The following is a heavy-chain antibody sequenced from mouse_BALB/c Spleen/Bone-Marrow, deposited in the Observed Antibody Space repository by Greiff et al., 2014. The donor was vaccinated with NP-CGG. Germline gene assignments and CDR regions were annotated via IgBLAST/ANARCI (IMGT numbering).Heavy chain of an antibody. CDR3: ARRDWDAFAY. V-gene: IGHV3-2*02. Sequence: EVQRVESGPGLVKPSQSLSLTCTVTGYSITSDYAWNWIRQFPGNKLEWMGYISYSGSTSYNPSLKSRISITRDTSKNQFFLQLNSVITEDTATYYCARRDWDAFAYWGQGTLVTVSA. J-gene: IGHJ3*01. CDR1: GYSITSDYA. D-gene: IGHD4-1*01. CDR2: ISYSGST.